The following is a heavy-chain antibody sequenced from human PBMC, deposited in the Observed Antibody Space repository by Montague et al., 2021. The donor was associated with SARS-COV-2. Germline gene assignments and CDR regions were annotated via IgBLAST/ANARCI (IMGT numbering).Heavy chain of an antibody. D-gene: IGHD4-17*01. V-gene: IGHV4-34*01. CDR1: GGSFSGYC. J-gene: IGHJ6*02. Sequence: SETLSLTCAVYGGSFSGYCWSWIRQPPGKGLEWIGEVTHRGNTNYNPSPKSRVTISVDTSKNQFSLKLSSVTAADTAVYYCARGPITVTTFYYYYGMDVWGQGTTVTVSS. CDR2: VTHRGNT. CDR3: ARGPITVTTFYYYYGMDV.